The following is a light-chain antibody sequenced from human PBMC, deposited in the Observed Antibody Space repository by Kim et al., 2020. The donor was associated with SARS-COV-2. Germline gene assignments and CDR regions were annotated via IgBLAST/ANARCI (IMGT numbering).Light chain of an antibody. J-gene: IGKJ5*01. CDR2: GAS. Sequence: AAVGDRVTITCRASQDIRNDLGGYQQNPGRAPKRLIYGASSLQSRVPSRFSGSGSGTEFTLTISSLQPEDFATYFCLQHNTYPITFGQGTRLEIK. CDR3: LQHNTYPIT. CDR1: QDIRND. V-gene: IGKV1-17*01.